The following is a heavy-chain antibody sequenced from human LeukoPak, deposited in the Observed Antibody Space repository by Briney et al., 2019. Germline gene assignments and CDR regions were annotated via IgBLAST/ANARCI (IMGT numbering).Heavy chain of an antibody. CDR2: ISAYNGNT. CDR3: ARGSSSWYLTSLFDY. V-gene: IGHV1-18*01. Sequence: ASVKVSCKASGYTFTSYGISWVRQAPGQGLEWMGWISAYNGNTNYAQKLQGRVTMTTDTSTSTAYMELRSLRSDDTAVYYCARGSSSWYLTSLFDYWGQGTLVTVSS. D-gene: IGHD6-13*01. J-gene: IGHJ4*02. CDR1: GYTFTSYG.